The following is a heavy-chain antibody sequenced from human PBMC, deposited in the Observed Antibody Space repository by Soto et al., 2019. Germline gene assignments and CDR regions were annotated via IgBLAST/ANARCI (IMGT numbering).Heavy chain of an antibody. CDR1: GGTFSSYA. CDR3: ARGARFLDFFGQYCSSTSCHVKDGMDV. CDR2: IIPIFGTA. J-gene: IGHJ6*02. D-gene: IGHD2-2*01. V-gene: IGHV1-69*13. Sequence: ASVKVSCKASGGTFSSYAISWVRQAPGQGLEWMGGIIPIFGTANYAQKFQGRVTITADESTSTAYMELSSLRSEDTAVYYCARGARFLDFFGQYCSSTSCHVKDGMDVWGQGTTVTVSS.